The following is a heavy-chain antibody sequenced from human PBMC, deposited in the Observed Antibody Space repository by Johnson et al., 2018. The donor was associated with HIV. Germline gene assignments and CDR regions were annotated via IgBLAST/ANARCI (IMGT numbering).Heavy chain of an antibody. J-gene: IGHJ3*01. CDR2: IGTAGDT. D-gene: IGHD2-15*01. V-gene: IGHV3-13*01. CDR3: AGGIVEVQPRYRLLRDDVFDG. CDR1: GFTFSTHD. Sequence: VQLVESGGGLVQPGGSLRLSCAASGFTFSTHDMHWVRQASGKGLEWVSAIGTAGDTYYPGSVKGRFTISRDNSKNTLDLQMDSLRAKDTALYYCAGGIVEVQPRYRLLRDDVFDGWGQGTMVTVSS.